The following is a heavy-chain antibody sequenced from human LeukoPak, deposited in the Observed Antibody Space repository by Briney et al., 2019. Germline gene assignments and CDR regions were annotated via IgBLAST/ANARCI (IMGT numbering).Heavy chain of an antibody. CDR2: INPNSGGT. Sequence: ASVKVSCKASGYTFTGYYMHWVRQAPGQGLEWMGWINPNSGGTNYAQKFQGRVTMTRDTSTSTVYMELSSLRSEDTAVYYCAREMYYYDSSGYYYVTLYGMDVWGQGTTVTVSS. V-gene: IGHV1-2*02. CDR3: AREMYYYDSSGYYYVTLYGMDV. D-gene: IGHD3-22*01. J-gene: IGHJ6*02. CDR1: GYTFTGYY.